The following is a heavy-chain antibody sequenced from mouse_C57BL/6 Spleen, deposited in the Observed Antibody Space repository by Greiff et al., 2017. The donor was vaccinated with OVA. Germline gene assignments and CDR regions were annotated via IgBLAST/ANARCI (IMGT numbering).Heavy chain of an antibody. V-gene: IGHV5-12*01. CDR3: ARHGRVTTGNWYFDV. Sequence: EVQLVESGGGLVQPGGSLKLSCAASGFTFSDYYMYWVRQTPEKRLEWVAYISNGGGSTYYPDTVKGRFTISRDNAKNTLYLQMSRLKSEDTAMYYCARHGRVTTGNWYFDVWGTGTTVTVSS. CDR1: GFTFSDYY. D-gene: IGHD2-2*01. J-gene: IGHJ1*03. CDR2: ISNGGGST.